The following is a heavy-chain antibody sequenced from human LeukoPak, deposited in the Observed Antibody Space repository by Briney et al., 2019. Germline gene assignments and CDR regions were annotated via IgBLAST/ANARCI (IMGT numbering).Heavy chain of an antibody. J-gene: IGHJ5*02. D-gene: IGHD3/OR15-3a*01. CDR3: ARDRAATQDWVEFDP. V-gene: IGHV3-66*03. CDR2: IRGSGET. CDR1: GFSVSNYY. Sequence: PGGSLRLSCAVSGFSVSNYYMNWVRQAPGKGLEWVSLIRGSGETFYADSVKGRFTISRDVSKNTVYLQMNSLRVEDTAEYFCARDRAATQDWVEFDPWGQGTLVTVSS.